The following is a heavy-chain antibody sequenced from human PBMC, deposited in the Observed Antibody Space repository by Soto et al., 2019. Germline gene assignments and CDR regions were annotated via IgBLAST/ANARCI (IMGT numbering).Heavy chain of an antibody. CDR1: GGSFSGYY. CDR2: INHSGST. V-gene: IGHV4-34*01. J-gene: IGHJ4*02. CDR3: ARGPRYNWKTGFDY. D-gene: IGHD1-20*01. Sequence: QVQLQQWGAGLLKPSETLSLTCAVYGGSFSGYYWSWIRQPPGKGLEWIGEINHSGSTNYNPSLKSRVTISVDTSKNQFSLKLSSLTAADTAVYYCARGPRYNWKTGFDYWGQGTLVTVSS.